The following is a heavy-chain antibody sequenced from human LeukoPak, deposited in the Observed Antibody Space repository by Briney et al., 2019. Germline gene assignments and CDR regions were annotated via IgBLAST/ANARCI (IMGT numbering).Heavy chain of an antibody. Sequence: SETLSLTCTVSGGSISSSSYYWGWIRQPPGKGLEWIGSIYYSGSTYYNPSLKSRVTMSVDTSKNQFSLKLSSVTAADTAVYYCARNGRGDIVVVPAAMLTPLRGPYNWFDPWGQGTLVTVSS. J-gene: IGHJ5*02. CDR3: ARNGRGDIVVVPAAMLTPLRGPYNWFDP. CDR1: GGSISSSSYY. D-gene: IGHD2-2*01. CDR2: IYYSGST. V-gene: IGHV4-39*01.